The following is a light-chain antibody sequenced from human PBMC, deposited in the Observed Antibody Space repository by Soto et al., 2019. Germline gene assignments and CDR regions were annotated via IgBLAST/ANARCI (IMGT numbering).Light chain of an antibody. CDR1: SSDIGGYNY. J-gene: IGLJ1*01. CDR2: DVK. V-gene: IGLV2-8*01. CDR3: SSYAGTNNSDV. Sequence: QSALTQPPSASGSPGQSVTISCTGTSSDIGGYNYVSWYQQHPGKAPKLIIYDVKKRPSGIPDRFSGSKSGNTASLTVSGLQAEDEADYYCSSYAGTNNSDVFGNGTKLTVL.